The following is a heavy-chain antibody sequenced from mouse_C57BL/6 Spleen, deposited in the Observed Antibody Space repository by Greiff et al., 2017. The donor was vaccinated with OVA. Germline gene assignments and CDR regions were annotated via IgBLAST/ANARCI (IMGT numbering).Heavy chain of an antibody. Sequence: EVQLQESGPGLVKPSQSLSLTCSVTGYSITSGYYWNWIRQFPGNKLEWMGYISYDGSNNYNPSLKNRISITRDTSKNQFFLKLNSVTTEDTATYYCAREVYDSFDYWGQGTTLTVSS. D-gene: IGHD2-3*01. CDR2: ISYDGSN. J-gene: IGHJ2*01. CDR1: GYSITSGYY. V-gene: IGHV3-6*01. CDR3: AREVYDSFDY.